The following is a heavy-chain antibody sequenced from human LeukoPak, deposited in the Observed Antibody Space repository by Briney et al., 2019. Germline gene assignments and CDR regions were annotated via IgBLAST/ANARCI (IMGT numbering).Heavy chain of an antibody. V-gene: IGHV3-64*01. Sequence: PGGSLRLSCVASGFTFSSYAMHWVRQTPGKGLEYVSGINSNGGSTHYANSVKGRFTISRDNSKHTLYLQMGSLRTEDMAVYYCAKDSAENYYYYMDVWGKGTTVTVSS. CDR3: AKDSAENYYYYMDV. CDR2: INSNGGST. J-gene: IGHJ6*03. CDR1: GFTFSSYA.